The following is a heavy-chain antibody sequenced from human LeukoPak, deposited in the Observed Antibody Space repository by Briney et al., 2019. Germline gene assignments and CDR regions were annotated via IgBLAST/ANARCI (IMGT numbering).Heavy chain of an antibody. CDR1: GYTFTSYA. V-gene: IGHV1-3*01. J-gene: IGHJ1*01. D-gene: IGHD3-22*01. CDR2: ITADNGNT. Sequence: GASVKVSCKASGYTFTSYAMHWVRQAPGQRLEWMGWITADNGNTKYSHKFQGRVTITRATSASTAYMELSSLRSEDTAVYYCARGIVNTYAEYFQHWGQGTLVTVSS. CDR3: ARGIVNTYAEYFQH.